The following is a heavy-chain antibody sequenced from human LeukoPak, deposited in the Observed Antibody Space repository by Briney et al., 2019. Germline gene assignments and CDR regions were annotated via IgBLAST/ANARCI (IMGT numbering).Heavy chain of an antibody. D-gene: IGHD3-10*01. Sequence: PSETLPLTCTVSGVSISSYYWSWFRQPPGKRLEWIGHIYTSGSTSYNPSLKSRVTISLDTSKYQFSLNLGSVTAADTAVYYCARFTTSGSQIWVDPWGQGTLVTVSS. V-gene: IGHV4-4*09. CDR1: GVSISSYY. J-gene: IGHJ5*02. CDR2: IYTSGST. CDR3: ARFTTSGSQIWVDP.